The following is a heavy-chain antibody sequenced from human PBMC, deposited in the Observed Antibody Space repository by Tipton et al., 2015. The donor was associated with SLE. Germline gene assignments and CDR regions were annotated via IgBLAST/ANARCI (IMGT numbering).Heavy chain of an antibody. CDR3: ARLDYGDYYGD. D-gene: IGHD4-17*01. J-gene: IGHJ4*02. Sequence: TLSLTCTVSGYSISSGYYWGWIRQPPGKGLEWIGSIYHSGSTYYNPSLKSRVTISVDTSKNQFSLKLSSVTAADTAVYYCARLDYGDYYGDWGQGTLVTVSS. CDR2: IYHSGST. CDR1: GYSISSGYY. V-gene: IGHV4-38-2*02.